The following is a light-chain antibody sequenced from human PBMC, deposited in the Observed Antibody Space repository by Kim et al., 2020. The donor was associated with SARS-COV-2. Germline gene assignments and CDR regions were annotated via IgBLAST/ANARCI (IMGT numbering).Light chain of an antibody. CDR3: HQYGSSPYT. CDR2: GAS. Sequence: LSPGERATLSCRASQSVSSSYLAWYQQKVGQAPRLLIYGASSRATGIPDRFSGSGSGTDFTLTISRLEPEDFAVYYCHQYGSSPYTFGQGTKLEI. J-gene: IGKJ2*01. CDR1: QSVSSSY. V-gene: IGKV3-20*01.